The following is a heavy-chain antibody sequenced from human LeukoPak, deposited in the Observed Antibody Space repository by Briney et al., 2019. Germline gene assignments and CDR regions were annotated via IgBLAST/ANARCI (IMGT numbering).Heavy chain of an antibody. V-gene: IGHV1-24*01. CDR1: GYTLTELS. CDR2: FDPEDGEA. J-gene: IGHJ4*02. CDR3: ATILRELELPDY. Sequence: ASVKVSCKVSGYTLTELSMHWVRQAPGKGLEWMGGFDPEDGEAIYAQKFQGRVTMTEDTSTDTAYMELSSLRSEDTAVYYCATILRELELPDYWGQGTLVTVSS. D-gene: IGHD1-7*01.